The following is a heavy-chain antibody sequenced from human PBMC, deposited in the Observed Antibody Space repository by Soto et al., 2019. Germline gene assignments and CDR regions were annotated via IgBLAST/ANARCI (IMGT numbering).Heavy chain of an antibody. CDR1: CASISSYY. CDR3: ASLWNFFDF. V-gene: IGHV4-59*01. J-gene: IGHJ4*02. D-gene: IGHD2-21*01. Sequence: PSETLSLTCTFSCASISSYYWSWIRQPPGKGLEWIGYMYFNESPKYNPSLKSRVTMSVDTSKNQFSLKLRSVTAADTAVYYCASLWNFFDFWGQGALVTVSS. CDR2: MYFNESP.